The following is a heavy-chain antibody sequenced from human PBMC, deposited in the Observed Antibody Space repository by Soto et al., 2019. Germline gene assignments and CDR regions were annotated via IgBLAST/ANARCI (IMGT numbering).Heavy chain of an antibody. Sequence: QVQVVQSGAEVKKAGSSVKVSCKASGDIFTNYAISWVRQAPGQGLEWMGGIIPIFGTANYAQKFQGRVTIIADESTSTTYMDLSSLRSEDTAIYFCARVVYGDSSNWYFDFWGRGTLVTVSS. CDR3: ARVVYGDSSNWYFDF. J-gene: IGHJ2*01. CDR2: IIPIFGTA. D-gene: IGHD4-17*01. CDR1: GDIFTNYA. V-gene: IGHV1-69*12.